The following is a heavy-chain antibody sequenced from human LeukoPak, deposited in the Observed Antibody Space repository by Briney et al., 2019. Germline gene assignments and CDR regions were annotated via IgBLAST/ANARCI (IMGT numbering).Heavy chain of an antibody. CDR1: GFTFSSYG. D-gene: IGHD3-16*01. CDR2: ISFDGTNK. V-gene: IGHV3-30*19. CDR3: ARDRGADVFDF. J-gene: IGHJ4*02. Sequence: GRSLRLSCAASGFTFSSYGMHWVRQAPGKGLEWVAVISFDGTNKYFADSVKGRFTISRDNSKNTLFLQMSRLRAEDTSVYYCARDRGADVFDFWGQGTLVTVSS.